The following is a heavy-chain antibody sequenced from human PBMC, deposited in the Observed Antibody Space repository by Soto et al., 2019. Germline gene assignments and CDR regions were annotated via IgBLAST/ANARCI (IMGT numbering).Heavy chain of an antibody. Sequence: EVQLVESGGGLVKPGGSLRLSCAASGFTFSNAWMSWVRQAPGKGLEWVGRIKSKTDGGKTDYAAPVKGRFTITRYDSKNRLYLQMNSVNTEDTAVYYCTTRTTKFNWGQGTLVTVSS. V-gene: IGHV3-15*01. CDR3: TTRTTKFN. J-gene: IGHJ4*02. D-gene: IGHD3-10*02. CDR2: IKSKTDGGKT. CDR1: GFTFSNAW.